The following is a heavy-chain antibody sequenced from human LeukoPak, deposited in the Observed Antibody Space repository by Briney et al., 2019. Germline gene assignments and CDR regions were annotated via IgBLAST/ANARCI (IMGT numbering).Heavy chain of an antibody. D-gene: IGHD3-16*01. CDR3: ARVNVCPRCHFDY. Sequence: GGSLRLSCAGSGFAFSSYWMHWVRQVPGKGLVWVSRISPDGSTTLYADSVKGRFTISRDNAKNTLYLQMNTLRAEDTAVYYCARVNVCPRCHFDYWGQGTPVTVSS. CDR1: GFAFSSYW. CDR2: ISPDGSTT. J-gene: IGHJ4*02. V-gene: IGHV3-74*01.